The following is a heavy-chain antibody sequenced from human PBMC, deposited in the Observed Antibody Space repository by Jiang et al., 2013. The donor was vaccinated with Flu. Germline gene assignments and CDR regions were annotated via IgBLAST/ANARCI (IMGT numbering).Heavy chain of an antibody. V-gene: IGHV2-5*02. J-gene: IGHJ4*02. CDR1: GFSLRSTGVG. CDR2: IFSDDDK. D-gene: IGHD2-21*02. CDR3: TRSPGGVTAFDY. Sequence: DKPTQTLTLTCSLSGFSLRSTGVGVAWIRQPPGKALEWLALIFSDDDKRYSPSLKSRLTINKDTSKNQVVLTMTAMDPVDTATYFCTRSPGGVTAFDYWGQGTLVTVSS.